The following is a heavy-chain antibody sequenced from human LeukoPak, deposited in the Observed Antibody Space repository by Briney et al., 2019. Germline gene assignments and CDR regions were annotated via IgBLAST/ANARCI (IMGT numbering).Heavy chain of an antibody. Sequence: SETLSLTCTVSGASIRHYYWSWIRRTPEKGLEWMGHIHTSGGTYYPSLKSRLTMSIDTSTNQLSLKLTSVTAADTAVYFCARFGSYHDFWGLGALVTV. J-gene: IGHJ4*02. CDR2: IHTSGGT. CDR3: ARFGSYHDF. D-gene: IGHD3-10*01. CDR1: GASIRHYY. V-gene: IGHV4-4*09.